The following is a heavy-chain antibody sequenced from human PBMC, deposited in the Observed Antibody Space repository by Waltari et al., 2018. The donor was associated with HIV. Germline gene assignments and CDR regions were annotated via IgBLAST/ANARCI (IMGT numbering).Heavy chain of an antibody. Sequence: QVQLVESGGGVVQPGRSLRLSCSASGFPFSRYAMHWVRQAPGKGPEGGAVISYEGSFSHYADAVKGRFTISRDNSKNIVYLQMNRLRSEDTAVYYCARDGREMGSIVVVIPYFFDAWGQGTLVIASS. V-gene: IGHV3-30*01. J-gene: IGHJ4*02. CDR1: GFPFSRYA. D-gene: IGHD3-22*01. CDR3: ARDGREMGSIVVVIPYFFDA. CDR2: ISYEGSFS.